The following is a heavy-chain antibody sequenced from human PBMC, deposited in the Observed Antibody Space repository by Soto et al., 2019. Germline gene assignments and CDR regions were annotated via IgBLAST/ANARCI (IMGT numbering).Heavy chain of an antibody. CDR1: GYIFTSYV. D-gene: IGHD1-26*01. CDR3: AGGNQELDY. V-gene: IGHV1-3*01. Sequence: ASVKVSCKASGYIFTSYVMHWVRQAPGQRLEWMGWINAGNGNTKYSPKYQGRVTITRDTSASAAHMDLSSLTSEDTAVYFCAGGNQELDYWGQGTLVTVSS. J-gene: IGHJ4*02. CDR2: INAGNGNT.